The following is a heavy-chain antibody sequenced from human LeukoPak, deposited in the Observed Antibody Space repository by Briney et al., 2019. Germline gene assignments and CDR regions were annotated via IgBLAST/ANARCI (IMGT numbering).Heavy chain of an antibody. J-gene: IGHJ4*02. CDR1: GFTFTGYY. D-gene: IGHD2-8*01. V-gene: IGHV1-2*02. Sequence: ASVNVSCKAPGFTFTGYYMHWVRQAPGQGLEWMGWINPNSGGTNYAQKFQGRVTMTRDTSITTAYMELSRLRSDDTAVYYCARGDVVLMVYAAPEYYFDYWGQGTLVTVSS. CDR3: ARGDVVLMVYAAPEYYFDY. CDR2: INPNSGGT.